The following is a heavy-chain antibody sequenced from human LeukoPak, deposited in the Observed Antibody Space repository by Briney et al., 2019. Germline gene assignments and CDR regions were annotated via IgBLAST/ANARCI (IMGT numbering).Heavy chain of an antibody. D-gene: IGHD5-24*01. Sequence: PSETLSLTCTVSGGSISSYYWSWIRQPPGKGLDWIGYIYYSGSTNYNPSLKSRVTISVDTSKNQFSLKLSSVTAADTAVYYCAGEWLQWMGAFDIWGQGTMVTVSS. CDR1: GGSISSYY. CDR3: AGEWLQWMGAFDI. V-gene: IGHV4-59*01. CDR2: IYYSGST. J-gene: IGHJ3*02.